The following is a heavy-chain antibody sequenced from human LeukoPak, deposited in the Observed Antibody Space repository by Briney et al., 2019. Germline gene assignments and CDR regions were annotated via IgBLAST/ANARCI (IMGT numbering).Heavy chain of an antibody. V-gene: IGHV3-23*01. Sequence: GVLRLSCAASGFTFSSYVMSWVRQAPGKGLEWVSSISGSGGGTYYADSVKGRFTISRDNSENTLYLQMDSLRAEDTAVFYCARRAGSFHFDYWGQGTLVAVSS. CDR3: ARRAGSFHFDY. CDR1: GFTFSSYV. CDR2: ISGSGGGT. J-gene: IGHJ4*02. D-gene: IGHD6-6*01.